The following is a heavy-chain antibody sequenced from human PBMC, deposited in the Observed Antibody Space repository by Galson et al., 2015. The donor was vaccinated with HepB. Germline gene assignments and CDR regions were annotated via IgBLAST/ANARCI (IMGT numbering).Heavy chain of an antibody. CDR1: GFTFSSYA. V-gene: IGHV3-30*04. Sequence: SLRLSCAASGFTFSSYAMHWVRQAPGKGLEWVAVISYDGSNKYYADSVKGRFTISRDNSKNTLYLQMNSLRAEDTAVYYCARDYASSWYFNHYYGMDVWGQGPAVTVSS. CDR3: ARDYASSWYFNHYYGMDV. D-gene: IGHD6-13*01. J-gene: IGHJ6*02. CDR2: ISYDGSNK.